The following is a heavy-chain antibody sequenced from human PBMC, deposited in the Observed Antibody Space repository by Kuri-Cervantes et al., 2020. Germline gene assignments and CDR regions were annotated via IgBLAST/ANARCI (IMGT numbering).Heavy chain of an antibody. CDR3: AREGVVGDYVDY. Sequence: ASVKVSCKASEYTFTGYYMHWVRQAPGQGLEWMGWINPNSGGTNYAQKFQGWVTMTRDTSISTAYMELSRLRSDDTAVYYCAREGVVGDYVDYWGQGTLVTVSS. J-gene: IGHJ4*02. V-gene: IGHV1-2*04. CDR1: EYTFTGYY. CDR2: INPNSGGT. D-gene: IGHD2-8*01.